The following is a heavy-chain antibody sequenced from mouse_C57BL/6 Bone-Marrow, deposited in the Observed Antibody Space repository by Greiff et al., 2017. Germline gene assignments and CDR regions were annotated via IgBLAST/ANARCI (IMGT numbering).Heavy chain of an antibody. D-gene: IGHD2-3*01. CDR3: AREGYDGYYWFAY. J-gene: IGHJ3*01. CDR2: IDPSDSYT. CDR1: GYTFTSYW. Sequence: VQLQQPGAELVRPGTSVKLSCKASGYTFTSYWMHWVKQRPGQGLEWIGVIDPSDSYTNYNQKFKGKSTLTVDKSSSTAYMQLSSLTSEDSAVYYCAREGYDGYYWFAYWGQGTLVTVSA. V-gene: IGHV1-59*01.